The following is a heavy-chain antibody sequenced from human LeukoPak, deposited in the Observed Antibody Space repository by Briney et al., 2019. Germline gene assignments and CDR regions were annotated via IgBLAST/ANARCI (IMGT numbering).Heavy chain of an antibody. CDR2: INHSGST. J-gene: IGHJ4*02. D-gene: IGHD6-6*01. CDR1: GGSFSGYY. Sequence: PSETLSLTCAVYGGSFSGYYWSWIRQPPGKGLEWIGEINHSGSTNYNPSLKSRVTISVDTSKNQFSLKLSSVTAADTAVYYCALIAARTYYFDYWGQGTLVTVSS. CDR3: ALIAARTYYFDY. V-gene: IGHV4-34*01.